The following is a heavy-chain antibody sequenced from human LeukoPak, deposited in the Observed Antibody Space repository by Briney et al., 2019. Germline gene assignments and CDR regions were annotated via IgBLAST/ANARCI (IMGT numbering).Heavy chain of an antibody. V-gene: IGHV3-73*01. D-gene: IGHD3-9*01. CDR3: TNYYDILTGYSPTYGMDV. Sequence: GSLKLSCAASGFTFSGSAMHWVRQASGKGLEWVGRIRSKANSYATAYAASVKGRFTISRDDSKNTAYLQMNSLKTEDTAVYYCTNYYDILTGYSPTYGMDVWGQGTTVTVSS. J-gene: IGHJ6*02. CDR1: GFTFSGSA. CDR2: IRSKANSYAT.